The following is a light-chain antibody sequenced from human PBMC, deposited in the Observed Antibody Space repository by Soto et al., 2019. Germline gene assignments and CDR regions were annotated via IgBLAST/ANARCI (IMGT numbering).Light chain of an antibody. Sequence: EIVLTQSPATLSLSPGERATLSCRASQSVDSYLAWYQQKPGQAPRLLFYDASNRATGIPARFSGSGSGTDFTLTISSLEPEDFAVYYCQQRSNWPPWTFGQGTKVEIK. CDR1: QSVDSY. V-gene: IGKV3-11*01. J-gene: IGKJ1*01. CDR3: QQRSNWPPWT. CDR2: DAS.